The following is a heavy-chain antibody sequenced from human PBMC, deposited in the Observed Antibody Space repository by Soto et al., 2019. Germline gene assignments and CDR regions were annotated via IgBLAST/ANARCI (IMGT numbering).Heavy chain of an antibody. J-gene: IGHJ4*02. CDR1: GYTFTGYY. Sequence: GASVKVSCKASGYTFTGYYMHWVRQAPGQGLEWMGWINPNSGGTNYAQKFQGWVTMTRDTSISTAYMELRRLRSDDTAVYYCARDPDYGDYVDVDYWGQGTLVTVSS. D-gene: IGHD4-17*01. V-gene: IGHV1-2*04. CDR2: INPNSGGT. CDR3: ARDPDYGDYVDVDY.